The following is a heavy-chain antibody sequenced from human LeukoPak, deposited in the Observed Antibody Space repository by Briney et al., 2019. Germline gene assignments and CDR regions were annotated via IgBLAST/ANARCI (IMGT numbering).Heavy chain of an antibody. CDR3: ARASGLSDSGWQNYDAFDI. CDR2: ISYDGSNK. CDR1: GFTFSSYA. Sequence: PGRSLRLSCAASGFTFSSYAMHWVRQAPGKGLEWVAVISYDGSNKYYADSVKGRFTISRDNAKNSLYLQMNSLRAEDTAVYYCARASGLSDSGWQNYDAFDIWGQGTMVTVSS. D-gene: IGHD6-19*01. J-gene: IGHJ3*02. V-gene: IGHV3-30-3*01.